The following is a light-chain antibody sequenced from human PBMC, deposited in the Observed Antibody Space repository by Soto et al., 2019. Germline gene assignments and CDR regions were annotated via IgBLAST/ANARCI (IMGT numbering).Light chain of an antibody. CDR1: QSVSSSY. V-gene: IGKV3-20*01. Sequence: EIVLTQSPGTLSLSPGERATFSCRASQSVSSSYIAWYQQKRGQAPRRLIYGASIRATGIPDRFSGSGSGTDFTLTISRLDPEDFAVFYCQQYGTSEIIFGQGTRLEIK. CDR3: QQYGTSEII. CDR2: GAS. J-gene: IGKJ5*01.